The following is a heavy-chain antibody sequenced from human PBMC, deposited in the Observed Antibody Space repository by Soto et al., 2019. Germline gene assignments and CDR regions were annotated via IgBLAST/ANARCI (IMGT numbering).Heavy chain of an antibody. Sequence: SETLSLTCAVYGGSFSGYYWSWIRQPPGKGLEWIGEINHSGTTNYNPSLKSRVTISVDTSKMQFSLTLSSVTAADTAVYYCARPLLAVASTTDFYHLAQETLLPISS. CDR1: GGSFSGYY. J-gene: IGHJ5*02. CDR3: ARPLLAVASTTDFYH. CDR2: INHSGTT. V-gene: IGHV4-34*01. D-gene: IGHD1-26*01.